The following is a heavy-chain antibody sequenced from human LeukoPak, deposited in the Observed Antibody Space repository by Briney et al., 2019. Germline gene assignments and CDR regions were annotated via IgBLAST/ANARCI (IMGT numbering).Heavy chain of an antibody. CDR3: ARGPIVGATVANFDY. Sequence: ASVKVSCKASGYTFTSYDIDWVRQATGQGLEWMGWMNPNSGNTGYAQNFQGRVTMTRNTSISTAYMELSSPRSEDTAVYYCARGPIVGATVANFDYWGQGTLVTVSS. CDR2: MNPNSGNT. D-gene: IGHD1-26*01. J-gene: IGHJ4*02. CDR1: GYTFTSYD. V-gene: IGHV1-8*01.